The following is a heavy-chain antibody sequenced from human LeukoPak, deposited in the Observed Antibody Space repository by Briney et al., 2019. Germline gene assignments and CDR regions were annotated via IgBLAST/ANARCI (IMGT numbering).Heavy chain of an antibody. Sequence: KPGGSLRLSCAASGFPFSSYYVNWVRQAPGKGLEWVSCISSRSTYIFYSDSVRGRFAISGDDARNSLHPQLNSLRAEDTAVYYCVRENHGSFDYWGQGSLVTVSS. CDR2: ISSRSTYI. CDR1: GFPFSSYY. V-gene: IGHV3-21*01. CDR3: VRENHGSFDY. J-gene: IGHJ4*02. D-gene: IGHD1-14*01.